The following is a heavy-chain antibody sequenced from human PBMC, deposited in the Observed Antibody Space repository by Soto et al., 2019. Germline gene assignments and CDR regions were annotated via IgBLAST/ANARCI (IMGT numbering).Heavy chain of an antibody. CDR2: IYHSGRT. J-gene: IGHJ4*02. V-gene: IGHV4-30-2*01. D-gene: IGHD4-4*01. Sequence: SETLSLTCAVSGGSITSGGYSWSWIRQPPGKGLEWIGYIYHSGRTSYNPSLQSRVTISVDRSKNQFSLQLSSVTAADTALYYCARAQMTTVTNFDYWGQGTLVTISS. CDR1: GGSITSGGYS. CDR3: ARAQMTTVTNFDY.